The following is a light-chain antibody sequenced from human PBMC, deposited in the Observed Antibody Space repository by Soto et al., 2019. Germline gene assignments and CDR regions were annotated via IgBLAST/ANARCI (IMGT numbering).Light chain of an antibody. Sequence: EIVLTHSPGTLFLSAGERATLSCRASQSVSSGYLAWYQQKPGQAPTVLIYGASSRATGIPDRFSGSGSGTDFTLTISRLEPEDFAVYYCQQYETPPTFGQGTKVDIK. CDR2: GAS. CDR3: QQYETPPT. CDR1: QSVSSGY. V-gene: IGKV3-20*01. J-gene: IGKJ1*01.